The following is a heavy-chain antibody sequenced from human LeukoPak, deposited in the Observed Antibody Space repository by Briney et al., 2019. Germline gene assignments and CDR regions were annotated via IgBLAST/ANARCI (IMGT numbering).Heavy chain of an antibody. J-gene: IGHJ3*02. CDR3: ARVNGDHDAFDI. Sequence: SETLSLTCTVSGGSISSYYWSWIRQPPGKGLEWIGYIYYSGSTNYNPSLKSRVTISVDTSKNQFSLKLSSVTAADTAVYYCARVNGDHDAFDIWGQGTMVTVSS. D-gene: IGHD4-17*01. V-gene: IGHV4-59*01. CDR1: GGSISSYY. CDR2: IYYSGST.